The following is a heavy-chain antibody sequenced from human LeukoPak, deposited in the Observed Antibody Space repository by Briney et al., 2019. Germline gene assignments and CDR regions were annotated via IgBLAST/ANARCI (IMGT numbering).Heavy chain of an antibody. V-gene: IGHV1-18*01. CDR1: GYTFTSYG. J-gene: IGHJ4*02. CDR3: ARDRRPYSSSSGRSFDY. D-gene: IGHD6-6*01. CDR2: ISAYNGNT. Sequence: GASVKVSCKASGYTFTSYGISWVRQAPGQGLEWMGWISAYNGNTNYAQKLQGRVTMTTDTSTSTAYMELRNLRSDDTAVYYCARDRRPYSSSSGRSFDYWGQGTLATVSS.